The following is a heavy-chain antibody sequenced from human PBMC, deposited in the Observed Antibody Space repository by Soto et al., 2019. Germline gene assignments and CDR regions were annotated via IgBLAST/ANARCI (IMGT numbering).Heavy chain of an antibody. V-gene: IGHV4-31*03. D-gene: IGHD3-3*01. CDR2: IYYSGST. Sequence: QVQLQESGPGLVKPSQTLSLTCTVSGGSISSGGYYWSWIRQHPGKGLEWIGYIYYSGSTYYNPSLKSRVTISVDTSKNQFSLKLSSVTAADTAVYYCAIIPYVFWSGYYFDYWGQGTLVTVSS. CDR3: AIIPYVFWSGYYFDY. CDR1: GGSISSGGYY. J-gene: IGHJ4*02.